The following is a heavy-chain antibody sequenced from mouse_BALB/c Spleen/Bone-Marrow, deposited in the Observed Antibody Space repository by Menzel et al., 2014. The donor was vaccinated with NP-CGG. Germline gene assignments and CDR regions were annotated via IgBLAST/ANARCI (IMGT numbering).Heavy chain of an antibody. Sequence: QVQLQQSGPELVKPGASVRISCKAAGYTFTSYYIHWVKQRPGQGLEWIGWIYPGNVNTKYNEKFKGKATLTADKSSGTAYIQLSSLTSEDSAVYFCAREANWNFDYWGQGTTLTVSS. CDR1: GYTFTSYY. CDR2: IYPGNVNT. J-gene: IGHJ2*01. CDR3: AREANWNFDY. D-gene: IGHD4-1*01. V-gene: IGHV1S56*01.